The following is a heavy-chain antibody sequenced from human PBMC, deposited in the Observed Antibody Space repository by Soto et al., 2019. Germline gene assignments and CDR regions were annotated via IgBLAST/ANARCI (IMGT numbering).Heavy chain of an antibody. Sequence: EVQLLESGGGLVQPGGSLRLSCAASGFTFSSYAMSWVRQAPGKGLEWVSAISGSGGSTYYADSVKGRFTISRDNSKNTLYLQMNSLRAEDTAVYYCAKPPRLYSGYGMNAFDIWGQGTMVTVSS. J-gene: IGHJ3*02. CDR2: ISGSGGST. V-gene: IGHV3-23*01. CDR1: GFTFSSYA. D-gene: IGHD5-12*01. CDR3: AKPPRLYSGYGMNAFDI.